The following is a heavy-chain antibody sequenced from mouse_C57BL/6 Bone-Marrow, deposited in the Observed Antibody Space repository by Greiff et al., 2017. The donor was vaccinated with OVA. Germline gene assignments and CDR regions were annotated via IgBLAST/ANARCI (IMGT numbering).Heavy chain of an antibody. CDR2: IDPSDSYT. J-gene: IGHJ4*01. D-gene: IGHD2-3*01. CDR3: ARRGNDGYPDYYAMDY. CDR1: GYTFTSYW. Sequence: QVQLQQPGAELVMPGASVKLSCKASGYTFTSYWMHWVKQRPGQGLEWIGEIDPSDSYTNYNQKFKGKSTLTVDKSSSTAYMQLSSLTSEDSAVYYWARRGNDGYPDYYAMDYWGQGTSVTVSS. V-gene: IGHV1-69*01.